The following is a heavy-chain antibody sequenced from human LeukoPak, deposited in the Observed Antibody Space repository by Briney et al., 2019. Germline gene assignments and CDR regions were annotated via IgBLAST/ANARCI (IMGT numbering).Heavy chain of an antibody. CDR1: GFTFGDYA. Sequence: GRSLRLSCTASGFTFGDYAVSWFRQAPGKGLEWVGLIRSKASDGTAEYAASVKGRFTVSRDDSKSIAFLQMNSLKIEDTAVYYCTRVYCSSTSCFTAFDYWGQGTLVTVSS. V-gene: IGHV3-49*03. J-gene: IGHJ4*02. CDR3: TRVYCSSTSCFTAFDY. CDR2: IRSKASDGTA. D-gene: IGHD2-2*02.